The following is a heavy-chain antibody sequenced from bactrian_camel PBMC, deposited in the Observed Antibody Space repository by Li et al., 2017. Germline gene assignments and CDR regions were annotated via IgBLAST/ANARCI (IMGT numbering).Heavy chain of an antibody. D-gene: IGHD2*01. V-gene: IGHV3S1*01. Sequence: VQLVESGGGSVQAGGSLRLSCAASGYTSSSNCMAWFRQAPGKGLEWVSSFYNGDGSKYYGDSVKGRFTMSRDNAKNMLYLQMNNLKSEDTALYYCAKALGGGNYYTGEYNYWGQGTQVTVS. J-gene: IGHJ4*01. CDR2: FYNGDGSK. CDR1: GYTSSSNC. CDR3: AKALGGGNYYTGEYNY.